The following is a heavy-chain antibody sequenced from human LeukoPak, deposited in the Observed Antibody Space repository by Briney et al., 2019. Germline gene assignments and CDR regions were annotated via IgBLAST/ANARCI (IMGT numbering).Heavy chain of an antibody. CDR2: ISYDGSSK. J-gene: IGHJ5*02. CDR1: GFTSGTYG. Sequence: HPGGPLSPSCAAPGFTSGTYGMTWVRQAPAKGRKWVPAISYDGSSKYYADSVKGRFSVSRDNSKNTLYLQMSSLRPEDTAVYYCARDHQLQNGNWFDPWGQGTLVTVSS. CDR3: ARDHQLQNGNWFDP. V-gene: IGHV3-30*03. D-gene: IGHD2-2*01.